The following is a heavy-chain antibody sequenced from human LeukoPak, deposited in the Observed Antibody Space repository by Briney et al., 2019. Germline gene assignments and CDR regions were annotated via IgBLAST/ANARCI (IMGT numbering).Heavy chain of an antibody. CDR1: GFTFSSYG. Sequence: GGSLRLSCVASGFTFSSYGMHWVRQAPGKGLEWVAVIWYDGSNKYYADSVKGRFTISRDNSKNTLYLQMNSLRAEDTAVYYCAKDRRTTVVTPDYFDYWGQGTLVTVSS. CDR3: AKDRRTTVVTPDYFDY. V-gene: IGHV3-30*02. D-gene: IGHD4-23*01. CDR2: IWYDGSNK. J-gene: IGHJ4*02.